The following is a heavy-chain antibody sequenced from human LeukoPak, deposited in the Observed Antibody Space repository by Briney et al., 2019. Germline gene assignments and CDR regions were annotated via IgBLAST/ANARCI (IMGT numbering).Heavy chain of an antibody. D-gene: IGHD3-16*01. V-gene: IGHV3-30*02. Sequence: GGSLRLSCAASGFTFSDYGTHWVRQAPGKGLEWVAFIRYDGSNKYYADSVKGRFTFSRDNSKNTLYLQMNSLRAEDTAVYYCVKSRGPLIPFDYWGQGTLVTVSS. CDR2: IRYDGSNK. J-gene: IGHJ4*02. CDR3: VKSRGPLIPFDY. CDR1: GFTFSDYG.